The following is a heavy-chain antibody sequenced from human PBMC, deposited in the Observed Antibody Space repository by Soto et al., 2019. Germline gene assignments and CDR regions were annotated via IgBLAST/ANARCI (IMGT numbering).Heavy chain of an antibody. CDR1: GFTFRNYA. CDR3: AKDPTYDSSGYEFVGFDY. Sequence: GGSLRLSCIASGFTFRNYAMSWVRQAPGKGLEWVSGISGSGGSTHYTDSVKGRFTISRDNSKNTLYLQMNALRAEDTAVYYCAKDPTYDSSGYEFVGFDYWGQGTLVTVSS. CDR2: ISGSGGST. V-gene: IGHV3-23*01. J-gene: IGHJ4*02. D-gene: IGHD3-22*01.